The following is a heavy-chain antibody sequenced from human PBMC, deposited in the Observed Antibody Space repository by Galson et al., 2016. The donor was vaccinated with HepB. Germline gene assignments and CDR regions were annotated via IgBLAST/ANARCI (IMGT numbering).Heavy chain of an antibody. V-gene: IGHV4-61*01. CDR1: GDSVDSYNYY. CDR3: ARQCIAGAGYHYGTDV. J-gene: IGHJ6*01. Sequence: ETLSLTCTVSGDSVDSYNYYWTWIRQPPGKRLEWIGYVDNSGSSNNSPSLKSRLTMSVDTSKNQFSLRLRSVTAADTAVYYCARQCIAGAGYHYGTDVWGQGTRVTVSS. D-gene: IGHD6-13*01. CDR2: VDNSGSS.